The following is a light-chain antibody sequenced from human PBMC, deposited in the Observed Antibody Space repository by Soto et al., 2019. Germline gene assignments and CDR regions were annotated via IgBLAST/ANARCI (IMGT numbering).Light chain of an antibody. V-gene: IGKV3-15*01. CDR3: QQYEKWPPSIT. J-gene: IGKJ5*01. CDR2: GAS. CDR1: QSVRSN. Sequence: EIVMTQSPASLSVSPGERVTFSCRSSQSVRSNLAWYQQKPGQAPRLLIYGASTRATGISARFSGGGSGTEFTLTISSLQSEDFALYFCQQYEKWPPSITFGQGTRLEIK.